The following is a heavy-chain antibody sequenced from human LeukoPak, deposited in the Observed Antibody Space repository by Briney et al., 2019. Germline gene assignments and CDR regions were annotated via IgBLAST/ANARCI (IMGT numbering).Heavy chain of an antibody. CDR1: GGTFNNYA. J-gene: IGHJ4*02. CDR3: AIGGPSYSSSSSK. Sequence: ASVKVSCKSSGGTFNNYALSWVRQAPGQGLEWMGVIMPIFRTPNYAHKFQGRVTITTDASTNTAYMELSGLRSEDTAVYYCAIGGPSYSSSSSKWGQGTLVTVSS. D-gene: IGHD6-6*01. V-gene: IGHV1-69*05. CDR2: IMPIFRTP.